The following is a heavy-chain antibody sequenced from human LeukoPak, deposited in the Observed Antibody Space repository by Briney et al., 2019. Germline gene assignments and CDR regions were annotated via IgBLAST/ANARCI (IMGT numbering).Heavy chain of an antibody. CDR3: ARDLDYYGSGSYYNAHSPFEY. V-gene: IGHV3-33*01. CDR2: IWYDGSNK. Sequence: PGRSLRLSCAASGFTFSSYGMHWVRQAPGKGLEWVAVIWYDGSNKYYADSVKGRFTISRDNSKNTLYLQMNSLRAEDTAVYYCARDLDYYGSGSYYNAHSPFEYWGQGTLVTVSS. D-gene: IGHD3-10*01. CDR1: GFTFSSYG. J-gene: IGHJ4*02.